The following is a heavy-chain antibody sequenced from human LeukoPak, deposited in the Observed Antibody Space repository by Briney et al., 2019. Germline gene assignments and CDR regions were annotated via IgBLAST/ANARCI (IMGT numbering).Heavy chain of an antibody. J-gene: IGHJ5*02. Sequence: PSETLSLTCAVYGGSFSGYYWSWIRQPPGKGLEWIGEINHSGSTNYNPSLKSRVTVSEDTSKNQFSLKLSSVTAADTAVYYCARGGGYNWFDPWGQGTLVTVSS. CDR2: INHSGST. CDR3: ARGGGYNWFDP. CDR1: GGSFSGYY. V-gene: IGHV4-34*01.